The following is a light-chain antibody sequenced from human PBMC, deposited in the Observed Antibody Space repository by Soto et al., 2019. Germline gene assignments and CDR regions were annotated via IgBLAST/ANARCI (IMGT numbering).Light chain of an antibody. J-gene: IGLJ2*01. CDR2: GNS. V-gene: IGLV1-40*01. CDR1: SSNIGAGYD. CDR3: LSYDSSLSGSVV. Sequence: QSVLTQPPSVSGAPGQRVTFSCTGSSSNIGAGYDVHWYQQLPGTAPKLLIYGNSNRPSGVPDRFSGSKSGTSASLAITGLQAEDEADYYCLSYDSSLSGSVVFGGGTKVTVL.